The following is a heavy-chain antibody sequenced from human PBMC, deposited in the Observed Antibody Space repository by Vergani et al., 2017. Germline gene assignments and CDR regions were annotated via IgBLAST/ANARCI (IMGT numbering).Heavy chain of an antibody. CDR2: IWYDGSNK. CDR3: AQCANSVPRLPVY. CDR1: GFTFSSYG. J-gene: IGHJ4*02. D-gene: IGHD5/OR15-5a*01. Sequence: VQLVESGGGLVKRGGSLRLSCAASGFTFSSYGMHWVRQAPGKGLEWVAVIWYDGSNKYYADSVKGRFTISRDNSKSTLFLQMNGLTSEDTAIYYCAQCANSVPRLPVYWGQGALVAVSS. V-gene: IGHV3-33*03.